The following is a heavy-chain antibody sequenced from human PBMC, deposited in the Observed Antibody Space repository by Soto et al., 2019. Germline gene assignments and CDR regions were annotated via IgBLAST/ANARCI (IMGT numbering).Heavy chain of an antibody. J-gene: IGHJ6*04. V-gene: IGHV4-4*02. CDR2: IYHGGST. CDR1: GGSISSSNW. CDR3: ARNVRVDTSMGAYYYYTMDV. D-gene: IGHD5-18*01. Sequence: QVQLQESGPGLVKPSGTLFLTCAVSGGSISSSNWWSCVRQPPGKGLEWIGEIYHGGSTNYHPSLKSRVTLXVXKXXNQFSLKLRSVTAADTAVYYCARNVRVDTSMGAYYYYTMDVWGKWTKVRVSS.